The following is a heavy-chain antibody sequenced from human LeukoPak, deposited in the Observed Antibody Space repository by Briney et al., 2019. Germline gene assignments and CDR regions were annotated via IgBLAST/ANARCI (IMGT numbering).Heavy chain of an antibody. D-gene: IGHD6-19*01. J-gene: IGHJ4*02. CDR1: GFTFSSYA. CDR3: AKGLAVARYYFDY. CDR2: ISGSGGST. Sequence: GGSLRLSCAASGFTFSSYAMSWVRQAPGKGLEWVSAISGSGGSTYYADSVKGRFTIPRDNSKNTLYLQMNSLRAEDTAVYYCAKGLAVARYYFDYWGQETLVTVSS. V-gene: IGHV3-23*01.